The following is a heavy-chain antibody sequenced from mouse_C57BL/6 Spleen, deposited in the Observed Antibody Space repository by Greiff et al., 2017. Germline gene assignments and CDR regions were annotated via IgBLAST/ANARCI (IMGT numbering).Heavy chain of an antibody. Sequence: QVQLQQPGAELVMPGASVKLSCKASGYTFTSYWMHWVKQRPEQGLEWIGEIDPSDSYTNYNQKFKGKSTLTVDKSSSTAYMQLSSLTSEDSAVDYCARAITTVVAGAMDYWGQGTSVTVSS. D-gene: IGHD1-1*01. CDR2: IDPSDSYT. CDR1: GYTFTSYW. J-gene: IGHJ4*01. V-gene: IGHV1-69*01. CDR3: ARAITTVVAGAMDY.